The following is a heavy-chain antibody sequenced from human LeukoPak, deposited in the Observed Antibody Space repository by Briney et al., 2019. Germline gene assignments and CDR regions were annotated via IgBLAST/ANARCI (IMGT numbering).Heavy chain of an antibody. J-gene: IGHJ3*02. CDR3: ARAGLYSGAFDI. D-gene: IGHD2-21*01. CDR2: ISSSGSTI. CDR1: GFTFSSYE. Sequence: GGSLRLSCAASGFTFSSYEMNWVRQAPGKELEWVSYISSSGSTIYYADSVKGRFTISRDNAKNSLYLQMNSLRAEDTAVYYCARAGLYSGAFDIWGQGTMVTVSS. V-gene: IGHV3-48*03.